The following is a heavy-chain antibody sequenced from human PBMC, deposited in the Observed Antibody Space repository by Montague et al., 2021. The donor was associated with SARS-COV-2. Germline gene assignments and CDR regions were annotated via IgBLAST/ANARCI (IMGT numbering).Heavy chain of an antibody. CDR1: GGSSKW. D-gene: IGHD3-9*01. Sequence: SETLSLTCAVSGGSSKWWSWFRQPPGKGLEWIGEIYHSGSTNYNPSLKSRVTISVDKSKNQFSLKLSSVTAADTAVYYCARMYYHILTGYYYLGYWGQGTLVTVSS. J-gene: IGHJ4*02. V-gene: IGHV4-4*02. CDR3: ARMYYHILTGYYYLGY. CDR2: IYHSGST.